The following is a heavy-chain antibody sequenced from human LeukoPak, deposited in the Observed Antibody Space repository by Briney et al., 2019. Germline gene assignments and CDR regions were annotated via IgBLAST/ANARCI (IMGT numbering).Heavy chain of an antibody. CDR2: INHSGST. CDR3: ARRRLGYYYDSSGYYHY. D-gene: IGHD3-22*01. V-gene: IGHV4-34*01. CDR1: GGSFSGYY. J-gene: IGHJ4*02. Sequence: PSETLSLTCAVYGGSFSGYYWSWIRQPPGKGLEWIGEINHSGSTNYNPSLKSRVTISVDTSKNQFSLKLSSVTAADTAVYYCARRRLGYYYDSSGYYHYWGQGTLVTVSS.